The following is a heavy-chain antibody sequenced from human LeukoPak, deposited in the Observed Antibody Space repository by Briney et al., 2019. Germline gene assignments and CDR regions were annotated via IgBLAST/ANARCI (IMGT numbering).Heavy chain of an antibody. Sequence: PGGSLRLSCAASGFTFSSYSMNWVRQAPGKGLEWVSSISSSSSYIYYADSVKGRFTISRDNAKNSLYLQMNSLRAEDTAVYYCERGWEVPAAIGINYWGQGTLVTVSS. V-gene: IGHV3-21*01. D-gene: IGHD2-2*02. CDR3: ERGWEVPAAIGINY. J-gene: IGHJ4*02. CDR1: GFTFSSYS. CDR2: ISSSSSYI.